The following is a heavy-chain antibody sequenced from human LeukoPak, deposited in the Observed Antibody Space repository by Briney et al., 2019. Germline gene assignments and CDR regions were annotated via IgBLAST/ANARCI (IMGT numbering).Heavy chain of an antibody. J-gene: IGHJ4*02. V-gene: IGHV3-21*01. CDR3: ARSPTPDY. CDR2: ISSSSSYI. CDR1: GFTFSSYW. Sequence: PGGSLRLSCAASGFTFSSYWMTWVRRAPGKGLEWVSSISSSSSYIYYADSVKGRFTISRDNAKNSLYLQMNSLRAEDTAVYYCARSPTPDYWGQGTLVTVSS.